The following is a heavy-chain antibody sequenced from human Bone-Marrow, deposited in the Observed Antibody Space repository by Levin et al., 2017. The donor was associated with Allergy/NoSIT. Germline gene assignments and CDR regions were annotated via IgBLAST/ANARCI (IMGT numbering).Heavy chain of an antibody. CDR2: INPDSGAT. CDR3: ARSSRSYSDLLDYYMDV. D-gene: IGHD2-21*01. J-gene: IGHJ6*03. CDR1: GYTFVGYY. V-gene: IGHV1-2*02. Sequence: PVASVKVSCRASGYTFVGYYVHWVRQAPGQGLEWVGRINPDSGATTFAQKFQGRVTMTRDTSISTAYMEVSRLTSDDTAVYFCARSSRSYSDLLDYYMDVWGKGTTVSVSS.